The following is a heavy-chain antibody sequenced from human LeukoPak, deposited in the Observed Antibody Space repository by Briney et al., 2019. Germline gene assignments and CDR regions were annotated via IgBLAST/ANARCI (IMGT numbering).Heavy chain of an antibody. V-gene: IGHV4-59*02. D-gene: IGHD6-19*01. J-gene: IGHJ4*02. Sequence: SETLSLTCTVSGGSVSSYYRSWIRQPPGKGLEWMGYIYYSGSTSYNPSLKSRVTISVDTSKNQFSLKLSSVTAADTAVYYCARDNGGIAVAGIFDYWGQGTLVTVSS. CDR1: GGSVSSYY. CDR2: IYYSGST. CDR3: ARDNGGIAVAGIFDY.